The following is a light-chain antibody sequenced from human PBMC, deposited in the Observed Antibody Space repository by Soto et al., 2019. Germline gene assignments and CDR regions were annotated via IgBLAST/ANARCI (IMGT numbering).Light chain of an antibody. J-gene: IGKJ1*01. V-gene: IGKV4-1*01. CDR1: QSVFQSSTNKNY. CDR3: QQYNNWPPWT. Sequence: DIVMTQSPDSLAVSPGERATINCKSSQSVFQSSTNKNYLAWYQQKPGQPPKLLIYWASTRESGVPDRFSGSGSGTDFTLTISSLQAADVAVYYCQQYNNWPPWTFGQGTKVDIK. CDR2: WAS.